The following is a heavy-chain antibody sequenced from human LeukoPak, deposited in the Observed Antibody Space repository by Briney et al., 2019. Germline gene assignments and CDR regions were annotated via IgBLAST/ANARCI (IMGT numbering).Heavy chain of an antibody. CDR3: ASSGVGTTKEVDY. J-gene: IGHJ4*02. CDR2: IIPIFGTA. V-gene: IGHV1-69*05. CDR1: GATFSSYA. Sequence: GSSVKVSCKASGATFSSYAISWVRHAPGQGLEWMGRIIPIFGTANYAQKFQGRVTITTDESTSTAYMELSSLRSEDTAVYYCASSGVGTTKEVDYWGQGTLVTVSS. D-gene: IGHD4-17*01.